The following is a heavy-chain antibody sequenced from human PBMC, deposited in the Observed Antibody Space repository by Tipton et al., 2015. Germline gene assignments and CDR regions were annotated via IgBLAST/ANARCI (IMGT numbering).Heavy chain of an antibody. Sequence: QLVQSGAEVKKPGASVKVSCKTSGYPFTDYIISWVRQAPGQGLEWMGWISPYNGNTNYAQKLQGRVTMTTDTSTNTAYMELRSLRSDDTAVYFCARDGGVRLDYWGQGPLVTVSS. J-gene: IGHJ4*02. CDR1: GYPFTDYI. D-gene: IGHD3-16*01. CDR2: ISPYNGNT. CDR3: ARDGGVRLDY. V-gene: IGHV1-18*04.